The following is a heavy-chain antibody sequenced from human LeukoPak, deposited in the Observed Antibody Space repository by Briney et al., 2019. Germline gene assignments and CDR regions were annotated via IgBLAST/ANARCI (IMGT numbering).Heavy chain of an antibody. CDR3: ARHQEGEWFGELFDY. CDR1: GGSISSGTYY. D-gene: IGHD3-10*01. CDR2: IYYSGST. V-gene: IGHV4-39*01. J-gene: IGHJ4*02. Sequence: SETLSLTCTVSGGSISSGTYYWGWIRQPPGKGLEWIGSIYYSGSTYYNPSFKSRLTISVDTSKNQFSLKLSSVTAADTAVFYCARHQEGEWFGELFDYWGQGTLVTVSS.